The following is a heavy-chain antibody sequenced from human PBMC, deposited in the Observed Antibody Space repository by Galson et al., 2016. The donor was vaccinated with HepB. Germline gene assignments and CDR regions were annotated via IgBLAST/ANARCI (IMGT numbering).Heavy chain of an antibody. CDR1: GGSISSSSYY. CDR2: IYYGGST. V-gene: IGHV4-39*07. D-gene: IGHD3-22*01. Sequence: ETLSLTCTVSGGSISSSSYYWGWIRQPPGKGLEWIASIYYGGSTYYNPSLQSRVTISVDTSKNQFSLRLRSVTAADTAIYSCAKKGYYERSGFWYFDAWGRGTLVTVSS. CDR3: AKKGYYERSGFWYFDA. J-gene: IGHJ4*02.